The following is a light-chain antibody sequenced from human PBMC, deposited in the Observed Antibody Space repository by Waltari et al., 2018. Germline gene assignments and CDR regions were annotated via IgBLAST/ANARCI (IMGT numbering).Light chain of an antibody. V-gene: IGLV2-23*02. Sequence: QSALTQPASVTGSPGQSITVSCTGTSSYFGNYNLVFWYQKHPCKAPKLMIYEVNKRPSGASNRFAGSKSGNTASLTISGLQAEDEADYYCSSYAGSNTYMIFGGGTKLTVL. CDR2: EVN. J-gene: IGLJ2*01. CDR1: SSYFGNYNL. CDR3: SSYAGSNTYMI.